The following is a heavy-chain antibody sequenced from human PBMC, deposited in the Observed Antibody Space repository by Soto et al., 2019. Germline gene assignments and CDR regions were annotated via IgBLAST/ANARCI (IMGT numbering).Heavy chain of an antibody. CDR2: ISGSGGST. Sequence: EVQLLESGGGLVQPGGSRRLSCAGSGFTFSSYAMSWVRQAPGKGLEWVSAISGSGGSTYYADSVKGRFTISRVNSKNTLYLQMNSLRAEDTAVYYCAKGADYGDYLYYFDYWGQGTLVTVSS. CDR1: GFTFSSYA. V-gene: IGHV3-23*01. D-gene: IGHD4-17*01. CDR3: AKGADYGDYLYYFDY. J-gene: IGHJ4*02.